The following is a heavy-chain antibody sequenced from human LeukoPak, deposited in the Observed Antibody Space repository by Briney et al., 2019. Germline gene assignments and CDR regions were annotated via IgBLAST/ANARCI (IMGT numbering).Heavy chain of an antibody. CDR3: ARGNWGVYYFDY. Sequence: SQTLSLTCTVSGGSISSGSYYWSWIRQPAGKGLEWIGRIYTSGSTNYNPSLKSRVTISVDTSKNQFSLKLSSVTAADTAVYYCARGNWGVYYFDYWGRGTLVTVSS. CDR2: IYTSGST. CDR1: GGSISSGSYY. J-gene: IGHJ4*02. V-gene: IGHV4-61*02. D-gene: IGHD7-27*01.